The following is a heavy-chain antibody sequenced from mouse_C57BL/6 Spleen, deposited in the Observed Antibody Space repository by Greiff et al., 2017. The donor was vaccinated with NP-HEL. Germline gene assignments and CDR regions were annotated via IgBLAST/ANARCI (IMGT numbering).Heavy chain of an antibody. CDR3: AGVSLTGTGY. D-gene: IGHD4-1*01. J-gene: IGHJ2*01. V-gene: IGHV5-4*03. CDR2: ISDGGSYT. Sequence: EVMLVESGGGLVKPGGSLKLSCAASGFTFSSYAMSWVRQTPEKRLEWVATISDGGSYTYYPDNVKGRFTISRDNAKNNLYLQMSHLKSEDTAMYYCAGVSLTGTGYWGQGTTLTVSS. CDR1: GFTFSSYA.